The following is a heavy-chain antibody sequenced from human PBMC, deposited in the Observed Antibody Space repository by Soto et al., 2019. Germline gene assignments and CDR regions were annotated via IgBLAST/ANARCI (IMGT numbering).Heavy chain of an antibody. CDR2: IYWDGDK. V-gene: IGHV2-5*02. J-gene: IGHJ6*02. CDR1: GFSLSSSGVG. Sequence: QISLKESGPTLVKPTQTLTLTCTFSGFSLSSSGVGVGWIRQPPGEALEWLALIYWDGDKRYSPSLRSRLTITKDTSKNPVVLAMTNMDPIDTGTYYCAHRYCSSTSCPPYYYYEMAVWGQGTTVTVSS. CDR3: AHRYCSSTSCPPYYYYEMAV. D-gene: IGHD2-2*01.